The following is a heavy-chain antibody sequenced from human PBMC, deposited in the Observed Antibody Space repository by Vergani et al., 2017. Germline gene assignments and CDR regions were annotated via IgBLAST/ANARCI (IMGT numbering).Heavy chain of an antibody. Sequence: QVQLQQWGAGLLKPSETLSLTCAVYGGSFSGYYWSWIRQPPGKGLEWIGEINHSGSTNYNPSLKSRVTISVDTAKNQFSLKLSSVTAADTAVYYCASGCRGYYGAGSYGGFDYWGQGTLVTVSS. J-gene: IGHJ4*02. CDR2: INHSGST. V-gene: IGHV4-34*01. D-gene: IGHD3-10*01. CDR3: ASGCRGYYGAGSYGGFDY. CDR1: GGSFSGYY.